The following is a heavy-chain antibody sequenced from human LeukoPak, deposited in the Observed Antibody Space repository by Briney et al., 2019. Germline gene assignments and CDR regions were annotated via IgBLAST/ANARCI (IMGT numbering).Heavy chain of an antibody. CDR3: ARRGPFGKYFWFDP. V-gene: IGHV5-10-1*01. D-gene: IGHD3-3*01. CDR1: GYSFTSNW. Sequence: ESLRLSCNGSGYSFTSNWISWVRQMPGKGLEWMGRIDPSDSHINYSPSFQGHVTISVDKSISTAYLQWSSLRASDTAMYYCARRGPFGKYFWFDPWGQGTLVTVSS. J-gene: IGHJ5*02. CDR2: IDPSDSHI.